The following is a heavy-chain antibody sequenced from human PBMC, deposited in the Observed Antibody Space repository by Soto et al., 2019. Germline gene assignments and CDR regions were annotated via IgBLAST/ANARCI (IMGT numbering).Heavy chain of an antibody. V-gene: IGHV3-74*01. CDR2: INSDGSST. CDR1: GFTFSSYW. Sequence: EVQLVESGGGLVQPGGSLRLSCAASGFTFSSYWMHWVRQAPGKGLVWVSRINSDGSSTSYADSVKGRFTISRDNAKNTLYLQMNSLRAEDTAVYYCARDLRRSVGGYSGYGRGYCGQGTLVTVSS. D-gene: IGHD5-12*01. CDR3: ARDLRRSVGGYSGYGRGY. J-gene: IGHJ4*02.